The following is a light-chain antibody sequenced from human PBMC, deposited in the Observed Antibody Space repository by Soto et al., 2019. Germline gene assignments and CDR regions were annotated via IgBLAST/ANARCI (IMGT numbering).Light chain of an antibody. CDR3: CSYAGSYSWV. CDR1: SSDVGGYNY. V-gene: IGLV2-11*01. Sequence: QSALTQPRSVSGSPGQSVTISCTGTSSDVGGYNYVSWYQQHPGEAPKLMIYDVGKRPSGVPDRFSGSKSGNTASLTISGLQADDEADYYCCSYAGSYSWVFGGGTKLTVL. CDR2: DVG. J-gene: IGLJ3*02.